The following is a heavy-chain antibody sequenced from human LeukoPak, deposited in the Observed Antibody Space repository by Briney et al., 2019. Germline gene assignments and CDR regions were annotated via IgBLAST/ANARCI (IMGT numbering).Heavy chain of an antibody. J-gene: IGHJ4*02. D-gene: IGHD3-22*01. CDR1: EFTFSTYA. CDR2: ISGNGGST. CDR3: ARVNTMIVVVTANIDY. V-gene: IGHV3-23*01. Sequence: GGSLRLSCAASEFTFSTYAMSWVRQAPGKGLEWVSVISGNGGSTYYADSVKGRSTISRDNSKNTLYLQMNSLRDEDTAVYYCARVNTMIVVVTANIDYWGQGTLVTVSS.